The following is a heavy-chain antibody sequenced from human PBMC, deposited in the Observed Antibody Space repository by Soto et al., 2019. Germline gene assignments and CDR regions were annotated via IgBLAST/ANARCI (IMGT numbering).Heavy chain of an antibody. CDR1: GYTFTSYA. D-gene: IGHD3-3*01. V-gene: IGHV1-3*01. J-gene: IGHJ6*02. CDR3: ARRNYDFLCVYYSYSSNCIHF. Sequence: ASVKVSCKASGYTFTSYAMHWVRQAPGQRLEWMGWINAGNGNTKYSQKFQGRVTITRDTSASTAYMELSSLRSEDTAVYYCARRNYDFLCVYYSYSSNCIHFRGPGTT. CDR2: INAGNGNT.